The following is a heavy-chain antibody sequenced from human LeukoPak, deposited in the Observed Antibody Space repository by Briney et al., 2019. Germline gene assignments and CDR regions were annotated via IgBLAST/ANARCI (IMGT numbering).Heavy chain of an antibody. Sequence: ASVTVSFTASGGTFISYAISWVRQAPGQGLEWMGGIIPIFGTANYAQKFQGRVTITADESTSTAYMELSSLRSEDTAVYYCAREGRTAMVTAYYFDYWGQGTLVTVSS. CDR2: IIPIFGTA. J-gene: IGHJ4*02. V-gene: IGHV1-69*13. CDR3: AREGRTAMVTAYYFDY. D-gene: IGHD5-18*01. CDR1: GGTFISYA.